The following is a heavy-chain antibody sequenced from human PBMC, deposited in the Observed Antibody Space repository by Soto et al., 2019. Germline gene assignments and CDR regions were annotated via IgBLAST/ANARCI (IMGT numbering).Heavy chain of an antibody. CDR2: INHSGST. D-gene: IGHD6-19*01. CDR3: ARGAPTSSGWPIDY. J-gene: IGHJ4*02. CDR1: GGSFSGYY. V-gene: IGHV4-34*01. Sequence: PSQTLSVTCAVYGGSFSGYYWSWIRQPPGKGLEWIGEINHSGSTNYNPSLKSRVTISVDTSKNQFSLKLSSVTAADTAVYYCARGAPTSSGWPIDYWGQGTLVTVSS.